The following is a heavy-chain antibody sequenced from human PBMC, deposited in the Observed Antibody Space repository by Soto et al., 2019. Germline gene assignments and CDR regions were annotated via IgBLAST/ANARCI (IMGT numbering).Heavy chain of an antibody. D-gene: IGHD5-18*01. V-gene: IGHV4-59*01. CDR2: VYHSGST. CDR1: GGSISSDY. Sequence: PSETLSLTCTVSGGSISSDYWSWMRQPPGKGPEWIGYVYHSGSTNYNPSLKSRVTISVDTSKNEFSLKVSSVTAADTAVYYCARSLRGYSYGPFDYWGQGTLVTVSS. J-gene: IGHJ4*02. CDR3: ARSLRGYSYGPFDY.